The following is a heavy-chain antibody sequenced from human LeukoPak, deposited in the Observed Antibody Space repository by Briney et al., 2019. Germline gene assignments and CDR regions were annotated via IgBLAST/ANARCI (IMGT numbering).Heavy chain of an antibody. CDR2: IKSKTDGGTT. Sequence: PGGSLRLSCAASGFTFSNAWMSWVRQAPGKGMEWVGRIKSKTDGGTTDYAAAGKGKLTIAREDAKTKLYLQMNSLKTEDTAVYYCTTASAVAGTPLGYWGQGTLVTVSS. D-gene: IGHD6-19*01. CDR3: TTASAVAGTPLGY. V-gene: IGHV3-15*01. CDR1: GFTFSNAW. J-gene: IGHJ4*02.